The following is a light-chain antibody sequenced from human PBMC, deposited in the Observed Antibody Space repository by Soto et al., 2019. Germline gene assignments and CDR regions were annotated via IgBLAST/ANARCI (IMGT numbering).Light chain of an antibody. CDR1: QGISSF. J-gene: IGKJ1*01. V-gene: IGKV1-5*03. CDR2: KAS. CDR3: QHYNSYSEA. Sequence: DIQMTQSPSTLSASVGDRVTITCRASQGISSFLAWYQQKPPKAPKLLIYKASTLKGGVPSRFSGSGSGTEFTLTISSLQPDDFATYYCQHYNSYSEAFGQGTKVDIK.